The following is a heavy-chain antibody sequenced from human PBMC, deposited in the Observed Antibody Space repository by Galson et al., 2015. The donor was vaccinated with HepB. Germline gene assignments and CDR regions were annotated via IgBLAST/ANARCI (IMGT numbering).Heavy chain of an antibody. CDR1: GCTFTSHT. D-gene: IGHD4-23*01. J-gene: IGHJ4*02. Sequence: SVKVSCKASGCTFTSHTINWVRQAPGQGLEWMGWIIPILGIANYAQKFQGRVTITADKSTTTAYMELSRLRSEDTAVYYCARGEDGGNSLLYYWGEGPLVTGCS. CDR2: IIPILGIA. V-gene: IGHV1-69*02. CDR3: ARGEDGGNSLLYY.